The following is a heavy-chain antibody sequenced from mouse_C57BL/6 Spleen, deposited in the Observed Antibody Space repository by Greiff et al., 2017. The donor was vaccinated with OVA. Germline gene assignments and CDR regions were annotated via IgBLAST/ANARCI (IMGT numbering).Heavy chain of an antibody. Sequence: VQLQQPGAELVMPGASVKLSCKASGYTFTSYWMHWVKQRPGQGLEWIGEIDPSDSYTNYNQKFKGKSTLTVDKSSSTAYMQLSRLTSEDSAVYYCARGMVTTWYFDYWGQGTTLTVSS. CDR3: ARGMVTTWYFDY. CDR1: GYTFTSYW. V-gene: IGHV1-69*01. D-gene: IGHD2-2*01. J-gene: IGHJ2*01. CDR2: IDPSDSYT.